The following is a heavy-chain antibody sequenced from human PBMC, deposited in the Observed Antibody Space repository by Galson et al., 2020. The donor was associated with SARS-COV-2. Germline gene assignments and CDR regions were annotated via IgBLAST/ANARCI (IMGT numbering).Heavy chain of an antibody. CDR2: IYHSGST. D-gene: IGHD3-22*01. V-gene: IGHV4-4*02. J-gene: IGHJ4*02. Sequence: GEIYHSGSTNYNPSLKSRVTISVDKSKNQFSLKLSSVTAADTAVYYCASLYYDSSGYSDYWGQGTLVTVSS. CDR3: ASLYYDSSGYSDY.